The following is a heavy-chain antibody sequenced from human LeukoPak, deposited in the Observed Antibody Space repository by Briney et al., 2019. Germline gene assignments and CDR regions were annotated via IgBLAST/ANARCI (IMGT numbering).Heavy chain of an antibody. Sequence: GGSLRLSCAASGFTFSSYGMHWVRQAPGKGLEWVAVISYDGSNKYYADSVKGRFTISRDNSKNTLYLQMNSLRAEDTAVYYCARDTAVADFDYWGQGTLVTVSS. CDR1: GFTFSSYG. CDR2: ISYDGSNK. J-gene: IGHJ4*02. D-gene: IGHD6-19*01. CDR3: ARDTAVADFDY. V-gene: IGHV3-30*03.